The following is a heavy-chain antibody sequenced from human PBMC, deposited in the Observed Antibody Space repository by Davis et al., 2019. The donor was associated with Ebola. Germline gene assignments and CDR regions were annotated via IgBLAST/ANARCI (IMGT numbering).Heavy chain of an antibody. CDR2: ISAYNGNT. CDR1: GYTFTSYG. J-gene: IGHJ6*02. D-gene: IGHD5-12*01. CDR3: AKEGGSARRYYYYYGMDV. V-gene: IGHV1-18*01. Sequence: AASVKVSCKASGYTFTSYGISWVRQAPGQGLEWMGWISAYNGNTNYAQKLQGRVTMTTDTSTSTAYMELSSLRSEDTALYYCAKEGGSARRYYYYYGMDVWGQGTTVTVSS.